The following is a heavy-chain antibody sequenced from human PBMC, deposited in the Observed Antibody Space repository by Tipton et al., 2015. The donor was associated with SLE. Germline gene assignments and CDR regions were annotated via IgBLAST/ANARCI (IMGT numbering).Heavy chain of an antibody. CDR1: GFTFITYA. CDR2: ITSSSSYI. J-gene: IGHJ5*02. CDR3: ARHIAAAESHSP. D-gene: IGHD6-13*01. Sequence: SLRLSCAASGFTFITYAMNWVRPAPGKGLEWVSSITSSSSYISYADSVKGRFTISRDNAKNSLYLQMNSLRAEDTGVYYCARHIAAAESHSPWGQGTQGTFS. V-gene: IGHV3-21*03.